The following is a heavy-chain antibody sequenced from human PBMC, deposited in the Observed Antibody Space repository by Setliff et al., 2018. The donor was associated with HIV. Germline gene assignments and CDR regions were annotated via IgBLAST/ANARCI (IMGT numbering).Heavy chain of an antibody. D-gene: IGHD7-27*01. V-gene: IGHV3-48*01. J-gene: IGHJ4*02. Sequence: GGSLRLSCAASGFIFDDYAMHWVRQVPGKGLEWISYISSSGNTMYYADAVKGRFTISRDNAKNSLYLQMNSLRAEDTAVYYCARDLHWAFDYWGQGTLVTVSS. CDR3: ARDLHWAFDY. CDR1: GFIFDDYA. CDR2: ISSSGNTM.